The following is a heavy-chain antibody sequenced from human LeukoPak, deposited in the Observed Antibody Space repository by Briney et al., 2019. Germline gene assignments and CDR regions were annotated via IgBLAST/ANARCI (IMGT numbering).Heavy chain of an antibody. CDR2: INHSRST. CDR1: GESLSGYW. D-gene: IGHD4-11*01. CDR3: ARAVDYSRDY. Sequence: SQTLSLTCAIYGESLSGYWWSWIRQPPAKALEWNREINHSRSTNYNPSLKSRVTISIDTSKNQFSLKLSSVTAADTAVYYCARAVDYSRDYWDQGTLVTVSS. J-gene: IGHJ4*02. V-gene: IGHV4-34*01.